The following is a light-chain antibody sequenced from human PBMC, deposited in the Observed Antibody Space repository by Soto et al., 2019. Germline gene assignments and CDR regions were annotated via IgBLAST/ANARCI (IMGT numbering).Light chain of an antibody. CDR1: QSVSTN. V-gene: IGKV3-15*01. CDR2: GAS. Sequence: EIVMTQSPDTLSVSPGERATLSCRASQSVSTNLAWYQQKPGQAPRLLIYGASTRATGIPARFSGSGSGTECTLTISSLPSAYCAVYHCQQYNNWPYTFGQGTKLEIK. J-gene: IGKJ2*01. CDR3: QQYNNWPYT.